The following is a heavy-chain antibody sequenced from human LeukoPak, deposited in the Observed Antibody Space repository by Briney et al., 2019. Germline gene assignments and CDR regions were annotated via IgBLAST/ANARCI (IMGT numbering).Heavy chain of an antibody. V-gene: IGHV4-34*01. CDR1: GGSFSGYY. CDR2: INHSGST. Sequence: PSETVSLTCAGYGGSFSGYYWSWIRQPPGKGLEWIGVINHSGSTNYNPSLKSLVTVSVDTSKNQFSLKLSSVTAADTAVYYCARGLTFRGGWYGAFDFWGQGTMVTVSS. J-gene: IGHJ3*01. D-gene: IGHD6-19*01. CDR3: ARGLTFRGGWYGAFDF.